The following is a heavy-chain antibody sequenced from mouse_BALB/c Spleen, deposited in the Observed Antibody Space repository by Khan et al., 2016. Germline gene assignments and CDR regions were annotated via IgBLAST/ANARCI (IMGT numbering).Heavy chain of an antibody. Sequence: QIQLVQSGPELKKPGETVKISCKASGYTFTDYSMHWVKQAPGKGLKWMGWINTETGEPTYADDFKGRFAFSLETSASTAYLQINNLKNEDTATYFCARLHGNDAFDYWGQGTTLTVSS. CDR3: ARLHGNDAFDY. CDR2: INTETGEP. V-gene: IGHV9-2-1*01. CDR1: GYTFTDYS. J-gene: IGHJ2*01. D-gene: IGHD2-2*01.